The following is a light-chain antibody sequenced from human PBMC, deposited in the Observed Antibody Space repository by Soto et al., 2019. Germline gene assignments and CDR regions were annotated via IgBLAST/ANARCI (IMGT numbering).Light chain of an antibody. J-gene: IGKJ5*01. CDR1: QTVSSTY. CDR2: GAS. Sequence: LKLSACTLSLTPRERANLSCSSSQTVSSTYLAWYQHKPGQAPRLLIYGASNRATGIPARFSGSGSGTDFTLTISSLEPEDFAVYYCQQLCNWPPITLCHGGLLEI. CDR3: QQLCNWPPIT. V-gene: IGKV3-11*01.